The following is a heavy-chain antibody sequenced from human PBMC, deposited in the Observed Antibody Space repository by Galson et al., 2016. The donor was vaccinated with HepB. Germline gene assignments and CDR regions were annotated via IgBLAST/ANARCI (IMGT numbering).Heavy chain of an antibody. CDR1: GFTVSDNH. CDR2: IFGRGNT. V-gene: IGHV3-53*01. D-gene: IGHD2-21*01. CDR3: ANPGTYLLY. J-gene: IGHJ4*02. Sequence: SLRLSCAAAGFTVSDNHVTWIRQAPGKGLECVSVIFGRGNTYYADSVEGRFTISRDNARNTVYLQMNSLRAEDTAKYYCANPGTYLLYWGQGTLVTVSS.